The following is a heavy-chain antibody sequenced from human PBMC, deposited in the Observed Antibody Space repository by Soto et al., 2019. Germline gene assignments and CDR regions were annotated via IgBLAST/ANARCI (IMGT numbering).Heavy chain of an antibody. D-gene: IGHD2-15*01. CDR3: ASPYCSGGSCFYDY. V-gene: IGHV4-39*01. CDR1: GGSISSSSYY. CDR2: IYYSGST. Sequence: QLQLQESGPGLVKPSETLSLTCTVSGGSISSSSYYWGWIRQPPGKGLEWIGSIYYSGSTYYNPSLKSRVTISVDTSKNQFSLKLSSVTAADTAVYYCASPYCSGGSCFYDYWGQGTLVTVSS. J-gene: IGHJ4*02.